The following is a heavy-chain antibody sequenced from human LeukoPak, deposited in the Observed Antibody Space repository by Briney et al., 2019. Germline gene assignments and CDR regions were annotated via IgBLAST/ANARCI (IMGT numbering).Heavy chain of an antibody. D-gene: IGHD6-13*01. CDR2: IGSTGSTT. V-gene: IGHV3-23*01. Sequence: GGSLRLSCAASGFTFSSYGMSWVRQAPGKGPEWVSSIGSTGSTTYYADSVKGRFTISRDNSKNMMYLQMNSLRAEDTAIYYCMKIAASASDYWGQGTLVTVSS. CDR1: GFTFSSYG. CDR3: MKIAASASDY. J-gene: IGHJ4*02.